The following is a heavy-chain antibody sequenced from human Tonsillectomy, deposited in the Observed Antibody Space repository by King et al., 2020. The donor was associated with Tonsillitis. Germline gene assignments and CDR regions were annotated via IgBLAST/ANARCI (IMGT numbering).Heavy chain of an antibody. CDR1: GFTFSSYG. J-gene: IGHJ4*02. CDR3: AKDRVGILWFGELPGY. CDR2: ISYDGSNK. V-gene: IGHV3-30*18. Sequence: EQLVQSGGGVVQPGRSLRLSCAASGFTFSSYGMHWVRQAPGKGLEWVAVISYDGSNKYYADYVKGRFTISRDNSKNTLYLQMNRLRAEDTAVYYCAKDRVGILWFGELPGYWGQGTLVTVSS. D-gene: IGHD3-10*01.